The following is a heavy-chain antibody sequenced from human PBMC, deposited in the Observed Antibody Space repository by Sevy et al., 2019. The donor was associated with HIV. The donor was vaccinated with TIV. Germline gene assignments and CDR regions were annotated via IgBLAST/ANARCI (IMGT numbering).Heavy chain of an antibody. Sequence: GGSLRLSCAASGFTFSSYSMNWVRQAPGKGLEWVSYISGTSSYIYYADSVKGRFTISRDNAKNSLYLQMNGLGAEDTAVYYCARDPGYTSDSYYYFYMDVWGKGTTVTVSS. V-gene: IGHV3-21*01. CDR2: ISGTSSYI. CDR3: ARDPGYTSDSYYYFYMDV. J-gene: IGHJ6*03. CDR1: GFTFSSYS. D-gene: IGHD5-18*01.